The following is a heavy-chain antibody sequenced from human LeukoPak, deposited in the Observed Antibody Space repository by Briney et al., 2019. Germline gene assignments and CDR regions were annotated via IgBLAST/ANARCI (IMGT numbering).Heavy chain of an antibody. Sequence: SETLSLTCTVSGYSISSGYYWGWIRQPPGKGLEWIGSIYYSGSTYYNPSLKSRVTISVDTSKNQFSLKLSSVTAADTAVYYCARQLSGFFDYWGQGTLVTVSS. D-gene: IGHD6-6*01. CDR3: ARQLSGFFDY. CDR1: GYSISSGYY. V-gene: IGHV4-38-2*02. J-gene: IGHJ4*02. CDR2: IYYSGST.